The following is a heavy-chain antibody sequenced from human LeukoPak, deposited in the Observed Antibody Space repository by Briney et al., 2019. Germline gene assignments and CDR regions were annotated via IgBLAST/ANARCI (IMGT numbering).Heavy chain of an antibody. CDR2: LNHSGST. CDR1: GGSFSGYY. D-gene: IGHD3-9*01. J-gene: IGHJ4*02. CDR3: ARHHTYYDILTGYLRGYYFDY. V-gene: IGHV4-34*01. Sequence: PSETLSLTCAVYGGSFSGYYWSRIPQPPGEGLEWIGELNHSGSTNHNPSLKSRVTISVDTSKNQFSLKLSSVTAADTAVYYCARHHTYYDILTGYLRGYYFDYWGQGTLVTVSS.